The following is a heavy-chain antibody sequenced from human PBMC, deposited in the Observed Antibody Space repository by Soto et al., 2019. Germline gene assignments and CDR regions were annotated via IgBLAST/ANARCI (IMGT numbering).Heavy chain of an antibody. CDR1: GFTFTSSA. CDR3: AADGTSRYYGSGLDY. J-gene: IGHJ4*02. D-gene: IGHD3-10*01. V-gene: IGHV1-58*01. CDR2: IVVGSGNT. Sequence: GASVKVSCKASGFTFTSSAVQWVRQARGQRLEWIGWIVVGSGNTNYAQKFQERVTITRDMSTSTAYMELSSLRSEDTAVYYCAADGTSRYYGSGLDYSGQGTLVTVSS.